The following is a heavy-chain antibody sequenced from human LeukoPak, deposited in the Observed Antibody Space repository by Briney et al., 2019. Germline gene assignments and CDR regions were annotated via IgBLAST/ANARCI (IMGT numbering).Heavy chain of an antibody. CDR2: IYFSGGT. J-gene: IGHJ6*03. Sequence: SETLSLTCTVSGDSISSSNCYWGWIRQPPGKGLEWIGSIYFSGGTYYNASLKSRVTISVDTSKNQFSLKLSSVTAADTAVYYCARVGTVTPNPTGYYYYYMDVWGKGTTVTISS. CDR3: ARVGTVTPNPTGYYYYYMDV. CDR1: GDSISSSNCY. V-gene: IGHV4-39*07. D-gene: IGHD4-17*01.